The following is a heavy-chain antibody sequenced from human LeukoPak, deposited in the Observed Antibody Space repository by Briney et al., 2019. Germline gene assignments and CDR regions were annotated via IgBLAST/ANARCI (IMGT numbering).Heavy chain of an antibody. V-gene: IGHV3-23*01. CDR1: GFTFSSYG. CDR3: AKDGIRDAYGYSSMLHYFDY. CDR2: ISGSGGST. D-gene: IGHD5-18*01. Sequence: PGGSLRLACAASGFTFSSYGMSWVRQAPGKGLEWVSAISGSGGSTYYADSVKGRFTISRDNSKNTLYLQMNSLRAEDTAVYYCAKDGIRDAYGYSSMLHYFDYWGQGTLVTVSS. J-gene: IGHJ4*02.